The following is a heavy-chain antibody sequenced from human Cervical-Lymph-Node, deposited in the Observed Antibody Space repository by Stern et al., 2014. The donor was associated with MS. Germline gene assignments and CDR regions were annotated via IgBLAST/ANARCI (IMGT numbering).Heavy chain of an antibody. D-gene: IGHD3-10*01. CDR2: INPINGRT. V-gene: IGHV1-46*01. Sequence: VQLVESGAEVRQPGASVKLSCKAAGYTLTTYYIHWVRQAPGQGLEWMAMINPINGRTTYAQKFQDRVTVTRDTSASTVYMEVISLRSDDTAVYYCARGDVNSGSSHVDYWGRGTLVTVSS. J-gene: IGHJ4*02. CDR3: ARGDVNSGSSHVDY. CDR1: GYTLTTYY.